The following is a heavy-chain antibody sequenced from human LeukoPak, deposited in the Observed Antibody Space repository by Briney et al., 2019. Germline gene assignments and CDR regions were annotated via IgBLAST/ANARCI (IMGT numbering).Heavy chain of an antibody. V-gene: IGHV4-4*02. CDR1: DGSIKTNYW. D-gene: IGHD2-15*01. J-gene: IGHJ4*02. CDR2: TWHSGSST. CDR3: ARGNEYTWWQ. Sequence: SETLSLTCTVSDGSIKTNYWWTWVRQPPGKGLEWIGETWHSGSSTNYNPSLKSRVTISVDKPKSQFSLKLTSVTAADTAIYYCARGNEYTWWQWSQGTLVTVSS.